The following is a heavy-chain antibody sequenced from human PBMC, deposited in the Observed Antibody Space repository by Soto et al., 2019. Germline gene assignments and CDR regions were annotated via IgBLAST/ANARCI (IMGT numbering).Heavy chain of an antibody. D-gene: IGHD5-18*01. CDR2: IYYSGST. CDR1: GGSISSYY. Sequence: QVQLQESGPGLVKPSETLSLTCTVSGGSISSYYWSWIRQPPGKGLEWIGYIYYSGSTNYNPSLKSRVTISVDTSQNQFSLKLSSVTAADTAVYYCASGYSYGLFDYWGQGTLVTVSS. V-gene: IGHV4-59*01. CDR3: ASGYSYGLFDY. J-gene: IGHJ4*02.